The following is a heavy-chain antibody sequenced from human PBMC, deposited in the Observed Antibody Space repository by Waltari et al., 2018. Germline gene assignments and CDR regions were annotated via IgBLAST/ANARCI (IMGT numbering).Heavy chain of an antibody. CDR3: ARDQWTGTTEYFDY. D-gene: IGHD4-17*01. CDR2: IYTSGRT. CDR1: GGSISSGSYY. V-gene: IGHV4-61*02. J-gene: IGHJ4*02. Sequence: QVQLQESGPGLVKPSQTLSLTCTVSGGSISSGSYYWSWIRQPAGKGLEWIGRIYTSGRTNYNPSLKSRVTRSVDTSKNQFSLKLSSVTAADTAVYYCARDQWTGTTEYFDYWGQGTLVTVSS.